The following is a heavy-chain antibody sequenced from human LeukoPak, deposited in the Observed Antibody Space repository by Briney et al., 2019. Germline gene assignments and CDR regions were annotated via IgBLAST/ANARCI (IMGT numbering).Heavy chain of an antibody. CDR2: IRYDGGQT. D-gene: IGHD4-17*01. CDR3: AGRKGDYGDYPWY. Sequence: PGGSLRLSCVASGFTFSNYGMHWVRQAPGKGLEWVTFIRYDGGQTYYADSVKGRFTVSRDNSENTLYLQMNNLRAEDTAVYYCAGRKGDYGDYPWYWGQGTLVTVSS. CDR1: GFTFSNYG. J-gene: IGHJ4*02. V-gene: IGHV3-30*02.